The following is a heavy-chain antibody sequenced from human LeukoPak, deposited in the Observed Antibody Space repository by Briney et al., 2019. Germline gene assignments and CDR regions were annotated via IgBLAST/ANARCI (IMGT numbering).Heavy chain of an antibody. V-gene: IGHV3-43*01. Sequence: GGSLRLSCAASGFTFDDYTMHWVRQAPGKGLEWVSLISWDGGSTYYADSVKGRFTISRDNSKNSLYLQMNSLRTEDTALYYCARAIGVTCISTSCYSFDYWGQGTLVTVSS. D-gene: IGHD2-2*02. CDR1: GFTFDDYT. CDR3: ARAIGVTCISTSCYSFDY. CDR2: ISWDGGST. J-gene: IGHJ4*02.